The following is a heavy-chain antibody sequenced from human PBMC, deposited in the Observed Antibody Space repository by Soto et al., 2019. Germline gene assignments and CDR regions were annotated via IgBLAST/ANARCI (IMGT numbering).Heavy chain of an antibody. CDR3: ARDGRYDILTGPFDY. D-gene: IGHD3-9*01. CDR1: GFTFSSYS. J-gene: IGHJ4*02. V-gene: IGHV3-21*01. CDR2: ISSSSSYI. Sequence: EVQLVESGGGLVQPGGSLRLSCAASGFTFSSYSMNWVRQAPGKGLEWVSSISSSSSYIYYADSVKGRFTISRDNAKNSLYLQMNSLRAEDTAVYYCARDGRYDILTGPFDYWGQGTLVTVSS.